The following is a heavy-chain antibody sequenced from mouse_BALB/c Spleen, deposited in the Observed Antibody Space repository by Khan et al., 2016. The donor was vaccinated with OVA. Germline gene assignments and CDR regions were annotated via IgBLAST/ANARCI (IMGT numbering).Heavy chain of an antibody. V-gene: IGHV1S56*01. Sequence: QVQLKQSGPELVKPGASVKMSCKASGYTFTSYYIHWVKQRPGQGLEWIGWISPGDGSTKYNEKFKDKTTLTADKSSSTAYMLLSSLTSEDSEIYFCARGYYGYLDVWGQGTTLTVSS. CDR1: GYTFTSYY. CDR3: ARGYYGYLDV. D-gene: IGHD1-1*01. J-gene: IGHJ2*01. CDR2: ISPGDGST.